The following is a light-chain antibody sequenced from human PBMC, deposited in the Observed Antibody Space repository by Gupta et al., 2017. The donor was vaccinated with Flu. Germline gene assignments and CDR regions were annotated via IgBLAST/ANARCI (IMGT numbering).Light chain of an antibody. CDR1: QSVSTY. V-gene: IGKV3-11*01. J-gene: IGKJ5*01. CDR2: EAS. Sequence: GDRATLSCRASQSVSTYLAWYQQRPGQAPRLLIYEASTRAPGIPARFSGSGSGTDFTLTISSLESEDFGVYYCQQRTNWLITFGQGTRLEIK. CDR3: QQRTNWLIT.